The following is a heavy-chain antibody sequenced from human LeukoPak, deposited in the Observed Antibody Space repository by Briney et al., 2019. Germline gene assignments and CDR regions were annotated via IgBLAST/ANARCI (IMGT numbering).Heavy chain of an antibody. J-gene: IGHJ3*02. Sequence: PSETLSLTCAVYGGSFSGYYWSWIRQPPGKGLEWIGYIYHSGSTYYNPSLKSRVTISVDRSKNQFSLKLSSVTAADTAVYYCARFYDILTGSPEDDAFDIWGQGQWSPSLQ. CDR3: ARFYDILTGSPEDDAFDI. V-gene: IGHV4-30-2*01. CDR2: IYHSGST. D-gene: IGHD3-9*01. CDR1: GGSFSGYY.